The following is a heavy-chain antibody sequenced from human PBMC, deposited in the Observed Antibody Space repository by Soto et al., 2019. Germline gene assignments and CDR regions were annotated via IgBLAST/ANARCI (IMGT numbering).Heavy chain of an antibody. D-gene: IGHD2-21*02. J-gene: IGHJ6*02. Sequence: SSETLSLTCTVSGGSIRSYYWSWIRQAPGKGLEWIGYLYNSGSTVYNPSLKSRVTISVDTSKNQFSLKLNSVTAADTAVYYCARDLWGYCGTDCYPLDVWGQGTTVTVSS. CDR1: GGSIRSYY. CDR2: LYNSGST. V-gene: IGHV4-59*01. CDR3: ARDLWGYCGTDCYPLDV.